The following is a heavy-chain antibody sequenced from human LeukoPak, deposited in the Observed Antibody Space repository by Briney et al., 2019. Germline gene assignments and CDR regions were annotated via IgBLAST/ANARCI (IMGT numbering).Heavy chain of an antibody. CDR3: TWMATIFTVDY. V-gene: IGHV3-15*01. D-gene: IGHD5-12*01. J-gene: IGHJ4*02. CDR2: IRNDRIT. CDR1: GLTFSDAW. Sequence: GGSLRLSCVLSGLTFSDAWMSWVRQAPGKGLEWVGRIRNDRITDYAAPVQGRFSISRDNSKNTFYLQMNSLRTEDTGMYFCTWMATIFTVDYWGQGTLVAVSS.